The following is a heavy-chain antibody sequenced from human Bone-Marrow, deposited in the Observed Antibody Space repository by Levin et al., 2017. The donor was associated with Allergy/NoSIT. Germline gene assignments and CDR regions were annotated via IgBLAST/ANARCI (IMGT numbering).Heavy chain of an antibody. CDR3: ARDRLDVRAFDI. V-gene: IGHV3-11*05. D-gene: IGHD4-11*01. CDR1: GFPFSDFH. Sequence: LKISCEASGFPFSDFHMTWIRQAPGKGQEWVAYITDSGTFIRYEDSVRGRFTISRDNAKNSLYLQMDRLRVEDTAVYYCARDRLDVRAFDIWGQGTMVTVSS. J-gene: IGHJ3*02. CDR2: ITDSGTFI.